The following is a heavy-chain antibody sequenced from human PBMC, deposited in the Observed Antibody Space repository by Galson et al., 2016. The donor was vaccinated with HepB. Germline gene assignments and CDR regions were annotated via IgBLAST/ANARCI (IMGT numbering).Heavy chain of an antibody. Sequence: SLRLSCAASGFTFSDYYMSWVRQAPGKGLEWLSIIRGSGTSIYYADSVKGRFTVSRDNTKNLVYLQTNSLRAEETAVYYCARDRIPDRYYGLSVWGHGTTVTVSS. CDR2: IRGSGTSI. V-gene: IGHV3-11*01. D-gene: IGHD1-14*01. CDR3: ARDRIPDRYYGLSV. J-gene: IGHJ6*02. CDR1: GFTFSDYY.